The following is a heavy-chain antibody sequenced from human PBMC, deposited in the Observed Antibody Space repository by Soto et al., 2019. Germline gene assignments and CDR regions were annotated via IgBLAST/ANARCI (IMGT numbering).Heavy chain of an antibody. J-gene: IGHJ4*02. CDR1: GASISSGHY. CDR3: ARVGSSGWSPDY. Sequence: SETLSLTCTVSGASISSGHYWIWIRQSPGKRLEWIGYIFYSGSTNYNPSLKSRVTLSVDTSKNQFSLRLSSVTPADTAVYYCARVGSSGWSPDYWGQGTLVTVSS. V-gene: IGHV4-61*01. D-gene: IGHD6-19*01. CDR2: IFYSGST.